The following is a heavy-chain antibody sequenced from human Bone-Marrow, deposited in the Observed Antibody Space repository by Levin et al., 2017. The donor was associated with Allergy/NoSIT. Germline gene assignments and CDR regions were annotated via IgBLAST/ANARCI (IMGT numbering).Heavy chain of an antibody. D-gene: IGHD6-13*01. CDR2: ISSSSSYI. CDR1: GFTFSSYS. V-gene: IGHV3-21*01. J-gene: IGHJ5*02. CDR3: ARVAAAGTYGYNWFDP. Sequence: ASVKVSCAASGFTFSSYSMNWVRQAPGKGLEWVSSISSSSSYIYYADSVKGRFTISRDNAKNSLYLQMNSLRAEDTAVYYCARVAAAGTYGYNWFDPWGQGTLVTVSS.